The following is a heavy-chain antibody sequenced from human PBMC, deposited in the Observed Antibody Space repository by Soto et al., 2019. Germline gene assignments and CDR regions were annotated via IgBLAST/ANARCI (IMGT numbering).Heavy chain of an antibody. CDR1: GFTFSNAW. V-gene: IGHV3-15*01. CDR2: IKSKTDGGTT. D-gene: IGHD6-6*01. Sequence: GGSLRLSCAASGFTFSNAWMSWVRQAPGKGLEWVGRIKSKTDGGTTDYAAPVKGRFTISRDDSKNTLYLQMNSLKTEDTAVYYCTTALRIAARPWSFDIWGQGTMVTVSS. J-gene: IGHJ3*02. CDR3: TTALRIAARPWSFDI.